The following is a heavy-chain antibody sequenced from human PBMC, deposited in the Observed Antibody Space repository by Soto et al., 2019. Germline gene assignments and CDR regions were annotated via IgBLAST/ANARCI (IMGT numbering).Heavy chain of an antibody. Sequence: QVQLVQSGAEVKRPVSSVKLSCKASGGTFTDYGISWVRQSPGPGLECMGGIIPIIGPATYAQKFQGRLTITADQSTRTAYMELSSLGSEDTALYYCARDLGTTIAGPPRRETYGWLDPWGQGTLVTVSS. J-gene: IGHJ5*02. CDR1: GGTFTDYG. CDR2: IIPIIGPA. V-gene: IGHV1-69*01. CDR3: ARDLGTTIAGPPRRETYGWLDP. D-gene: IGHD3-22*01.